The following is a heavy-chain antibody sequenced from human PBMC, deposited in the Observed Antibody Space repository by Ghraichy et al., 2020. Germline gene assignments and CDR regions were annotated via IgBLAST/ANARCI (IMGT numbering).Heavy chain of an antibody. Sequence: SETLSLTCAVSGGSISSGGYSWSWIRQPPGKGLEWIGYIYHSGSTYYNPSLKSRVTIAVDRSKNQFSLKLSSVTAADTAVYYCARADPGGLGGWFDPGGQGTLVTVSS. V-gene: IGHV4-30-2*01. CDR3: ARADPGGLGGWFDP. D-gene: IGHD3-16*01. J-gene: IGHJ5*02. CDR2: IYHSGST. CDR1: GGSISSGGYS.